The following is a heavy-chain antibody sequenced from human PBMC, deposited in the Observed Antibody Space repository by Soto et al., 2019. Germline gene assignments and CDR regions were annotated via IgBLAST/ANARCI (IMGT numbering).Heavy chain of an antibody. D-gene: IGHD6-25*01. CDR1: GLNFSSYA. Sequence: GGSLRLSCAASGLNFSSYAMTWVRQTPGKGLEWVSTVRYSGDDKHYADSVKGRFTISRDNSKNTLYLQMNSLRAEDTAVYYCTRWGGSATIPYFDYWGQGTLVTVSS. V-gene: IGHV3-23*01. CDR3: TRWGGSATIPYFDY. J-gene: IGHJ4*02. CDR2: VRYSGDDK.